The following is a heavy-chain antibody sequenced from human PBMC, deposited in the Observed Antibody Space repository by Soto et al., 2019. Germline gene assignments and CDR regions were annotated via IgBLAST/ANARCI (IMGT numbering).Heavy chain of an antibody. V-gene: IGHV1-69*01. CDR3: ARASPVICGGDPCYRLDSSFDS. D-gene: IGHD2-21*02. Sequence: QVQLVQSGAEVRKPGSSLRVSCKSSGATFSTTGISWVRQAPGQGLEWMGGIIPLFGTPKYARKFKGRVSITADESTKTVYMELNSLRPDDAAVYYCARASPVICGGDPCYRLDSSFDSWGQGSLVIVSS. J-gene: IGHJ5*01. CDR2: IIPLFGTP. CDR1: GATFSTTG.